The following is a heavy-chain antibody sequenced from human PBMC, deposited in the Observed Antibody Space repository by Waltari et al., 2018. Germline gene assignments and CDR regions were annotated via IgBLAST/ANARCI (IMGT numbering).Heavy chain of an antibody. CDR3: ARSAGIWHHCDY. CDR2: FGYNGGNT. Sequence: EVQLLESGGDLVQPGGSLRLSCAASGFTFSSYSMNWVRQAPGKGLEWVSVFGYNGGNTHYADSVKGRFTISRDDSKNTLYLRMNSLRAEDAAIYYCARSAGIWHHCDYWGQGTLVTVS. V-gene: IGHV3-23*01. J-gene: IGHJ4*02. CDR1: GFTFSSYS. D-gene: IGHD3-16*01.